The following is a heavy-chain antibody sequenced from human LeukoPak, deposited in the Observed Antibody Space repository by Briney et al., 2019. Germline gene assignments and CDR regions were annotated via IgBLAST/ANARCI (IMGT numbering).Heavy chain of an antibody. CDR1: GFTFDDYA. V-gene: IGHV3-9*01. CDR3: AKDKRGYGSGSWSDY. D-gene: IGHD3-10*01. Sequence: GGSLRLSCAASGFTFDDYAMHWVRQAPGKGLEWVSGISWNSGSIGYADSVKGRFTISRDNAKSSLYLQMNSLRAEDTALYYCAKDKRGYGSGSWSDYWGQGTLVTVSS. J-gene: IGHJ4*02. CDR2: ISWNSGSI.